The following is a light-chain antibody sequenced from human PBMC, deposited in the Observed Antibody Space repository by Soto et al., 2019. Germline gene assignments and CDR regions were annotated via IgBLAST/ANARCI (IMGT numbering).Light chain of an antibody. V-gene: IGLV1-40*01. J-gene: IGLJ2*01. Sequence: QSVLTQPPSVSGAPGQRVTISCTGRSSNIGAGLDVHWYQQLPGTAPKLLIYRNTNRPSGVPDRFSGSKSGTSASLAITGLQAEDEADYYCQSYDSSLSGSGIFGGGTKLTVL. CDR1: SSNIGAGLD. CDR2: RNT. CDR3: QSYDSSLSGSGI.